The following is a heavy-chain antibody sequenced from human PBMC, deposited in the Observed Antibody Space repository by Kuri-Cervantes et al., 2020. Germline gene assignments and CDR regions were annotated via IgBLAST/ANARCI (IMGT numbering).Heavy chain of an antibody. D-gene: IGHD6-19*01. V-gene: IGHV1-2*02. CDR2: INPNSGGT. CDR1: GYTFTSYY. Sequence: ASVKVSCKASGYTFTSYYMHWVRQAPGQGLEWMGWINPNSGGTNYAQKFQGRVTMTRDTSISTAYMELSRLRSDDTAVYYCARDLDSSGWYYWFDPWGQGTLVTVSS. CDR3: ARDLDSSGWYYWFDP. J-gene: IGHJ5*02.